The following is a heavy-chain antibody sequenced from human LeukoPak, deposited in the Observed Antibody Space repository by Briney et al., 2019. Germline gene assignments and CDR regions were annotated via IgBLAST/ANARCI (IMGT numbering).Heavy chain of an antibody. CDR1: GFTFSSYW. CDR3: ARDQLYCSGGICYFNY. J-gene: IGHJ4*02. CDR2: INSDGRST. D-gene: IGHD2-15*01. V-gene: IGHV3-74*01. Sequence: GGSLRLSCAASGFTFSSYWMHWVRQAPGKGLVWVSRINSDGRSTSSADSVKGRFTISRDNAKNTLYLQMNSLRTEDTAVYYCARDQLYCSGGICYFNYWGQGTLVTVSS.